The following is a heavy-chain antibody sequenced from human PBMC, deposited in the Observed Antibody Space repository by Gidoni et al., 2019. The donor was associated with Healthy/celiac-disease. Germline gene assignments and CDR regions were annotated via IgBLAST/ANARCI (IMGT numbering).Heavy chain of an antibody. CDR1: GYTFTSYY. D-gene: IGHD6-13*01. J-gene: IGHJ4*02. Sequence: QVQLVQSGAEVKKPGASVNVSCKASGYTFTSYYMHWVRQAPGQGLEWMGIINPSGGSTSYAQKFQGRVTMNRDTYTSTVYMELSSLRSEDTAVYYCASPDGVAAAGLDYWGQGTLVTVSS. V-gene: IGHV1-46*01. CDR2: INPSGGST. CDR3: ASPDGVAAAGLDY.